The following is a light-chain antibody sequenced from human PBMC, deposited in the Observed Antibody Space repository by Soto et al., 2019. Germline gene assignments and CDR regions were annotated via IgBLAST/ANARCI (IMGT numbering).Light chain of an antibody. V-gene: IGLV2-14*01. Sequence: QSVLTQPASVSGSPGQSITISCTGTSSDVGAYNYVSWYQQHPGRAPKLMIYEVSSRPSGVSNRFSGSKSDNTASLTISGLQAEDEADYYCISYTSRRIYVFGTGTQLTVL. J-gene: IGLJ1*01. CDR2: EVS. CDR1: SSDVGAYNY. CDR3: ISYTSRRIYV.